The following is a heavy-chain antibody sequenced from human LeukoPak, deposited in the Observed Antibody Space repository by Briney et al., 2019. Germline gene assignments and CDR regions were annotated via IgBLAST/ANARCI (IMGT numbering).Heavy chain of an antibody. CDR2: FYVGGAT. J-gene: IGHJ4*02. CDR1: GVSLTNNY. Sequence: PGGSLRLSCAVSGVSLTNNYMSWVSEAPGKGVEWGSVFYVGGATYYADSVKGRFTISRDNSENSLYLQMNSLRDEDTAVYYCARLWGYCSGGSCYSTPYWGQGTLVTVSS. D-gene: IGHD2-15*01. V-gene: IGHV3-53*01. CDR3: ARLWGYCSGGSCYSTPY.